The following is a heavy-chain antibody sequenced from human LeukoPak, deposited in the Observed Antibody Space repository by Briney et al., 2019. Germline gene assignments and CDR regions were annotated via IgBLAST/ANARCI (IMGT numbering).Heavy chain of an antibody. CDR1: GGSFSGYY. CDR3: ASREMATIDI. J-gene: IGHJ4*02. V-gene: IGHV4-34*01. D-gene: IGHD5-24*01. Sequence: PSETLSLTCAVYGGSFSGYYWSWIRQPPGKGLEWIGEINHSGSTNYNPSLKSRVTISVDTSKNQFSLKLSSVTAADTAVYYCASREMATIDIGGPGTLVTVSS. CDR2: INHSGST.